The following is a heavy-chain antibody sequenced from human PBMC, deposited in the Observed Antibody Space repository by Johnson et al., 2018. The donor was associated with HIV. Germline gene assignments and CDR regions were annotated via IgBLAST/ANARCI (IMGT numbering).Heavy chain of an antibody. V-gene: IGHV3-20*04. CDR1: RFTFDDYG. CDR3: ANGLSTVVTDAFDI. J-gene: IGHJ3*02. D-gene: IGHD4-23*01. CDR2: INWNGGNT. Sequence: VQLVESGGGVVRPGGSLRLSCAASRFTFDDYGMSWVRQAPGKGLEWVSGINWNGGNTDYADSVKGRFTISRDNAKNTLYLQMNSLRAEDTAVYYCANGLSTVVTDAFDIWGQGTMVTVSS.